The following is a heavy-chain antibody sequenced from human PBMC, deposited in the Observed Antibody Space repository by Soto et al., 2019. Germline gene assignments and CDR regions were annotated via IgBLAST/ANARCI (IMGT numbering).Heavy chain of an antibody. CDR2: ISHSGST. D-gene: IGHD3-9*01. CDR3: ARGVLRYFDWLLD. CDR1: GDSNSSYY. V-gene: IGHV4-59*12. Sequence: ETLSLTCTVSGDSNSSYYWSWIRQSPGKGLEWIGYISHSGSTTYNPSLKSRLTISLHTSNNQFSLKLGSVTAADTAVYYCARGVLRYFDWLLDWGQGTLVTVSS. J-gene: IGHJ4*02.